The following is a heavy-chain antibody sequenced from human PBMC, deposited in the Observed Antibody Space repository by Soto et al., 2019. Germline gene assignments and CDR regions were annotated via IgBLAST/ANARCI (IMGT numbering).Heavy chain of an antibody. J-gene: IGHJ4*02. V-gene: IGHV4-30-4*01. D-gene: IGHD4-17*01. CDR3: SRPNSGDYAFDI. CDR1: GGSVSSGNYY. Sequence: QVQLQESGPGLVKPSQTLSLTCSVSGGSVSSGNYYWSWIRQPPGKGLEWIGYIRDSGTTNYNPSLKSRVSISLDTSKNQLSLKLTSLTAADTAIYYCSRPNSGDYAFDIWGQGTLVTVSS. CDR2: IRDSGTT.